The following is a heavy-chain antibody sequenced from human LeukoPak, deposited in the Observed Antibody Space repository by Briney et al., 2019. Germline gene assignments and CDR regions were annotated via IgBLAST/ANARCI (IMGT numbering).Heavy chain of an antibody. Sequence: GASVKVSCKASGYTFTSYGISWVRQAPGQGLEWMGWISAYNGNTNYAQKLQGRVTMTTDTSTSTAYMELRSLRSDDTAVYYCARSKTYYYDSSVYYYPDDAFDIRGQGTMVTVSS. V-gene: IGHV1-18*01. J-gene: IGHJ3*02. D-gene: IGHD3-22*01. CDR1: GYTFTSYG. CDR3: ARSKTYYYDSSVYYYPDDAFDI. CDR2: ISAYNGNT.